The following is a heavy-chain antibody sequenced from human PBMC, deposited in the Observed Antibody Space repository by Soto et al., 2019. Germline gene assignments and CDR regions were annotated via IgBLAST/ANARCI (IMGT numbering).Heavy chain of an antibody. CDR1: GGSFSGYY. J-gene: IGHJ4*02. Sequence: QVQLQQWGAGLLKPSETLSLTCVVYGGSFSGYYWSWIRQPPGKGLEWFGEVNHSGGIDYNPSLKRRVTLSVEPAKNQFSLKLSSVTAADTAVYYCAGRNGYYSGIDYWGQGTLVTVSS. D-gene: IGHD3-22*01. CDR3: AGRNGYYSGIDY. V-gene: IGHV4-34*02. CDR2: VNHSGGI.